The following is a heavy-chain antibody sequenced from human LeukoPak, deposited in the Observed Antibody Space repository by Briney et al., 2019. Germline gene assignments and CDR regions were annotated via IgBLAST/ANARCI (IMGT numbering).Heavy chain of an antibody. CDR2: IYYSAST. Sequence: PSETLSLTCTVSDGSISSGTYYWGWIRQPPGKGLEWIGYIYYSASTYYNPSLNSRVIISVDTAKNQFYLKLSSVTAADTAVYYCARSGDYCSGGSCYFPPYYYYYMDVWGKGTTVTVSS. CDR1: DGSISSGTYY. D-gene: IGHD2-15*01. CDR3: ARSGDYCSGGSCYFPPYYYYYMDV. V-gene: IGHV4-39*07. J-gene: IGHJ6*03.